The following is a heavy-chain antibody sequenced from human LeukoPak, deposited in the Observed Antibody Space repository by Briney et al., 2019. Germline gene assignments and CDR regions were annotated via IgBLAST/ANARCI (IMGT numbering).Heavy chain of an antibody. CDR3: ASSPYYDFWSGDNWFDP. CDR1: GGTFSSYT. CDR2: IIPILGIA. J-gene: IGHJ5*02. D-gene: IGHD3-3*01. Sequence: ASVKVSCKASGGTFSSYTISWVRQAPGQGLERMGRIIPILGIANYAQKFQGRVTITADKSTSTAYMELSSLRSEDTAVYYCASSPYYDFWSGDNWFDPWGQGTLVTVSS. V-gene: IGHV1-69*02.